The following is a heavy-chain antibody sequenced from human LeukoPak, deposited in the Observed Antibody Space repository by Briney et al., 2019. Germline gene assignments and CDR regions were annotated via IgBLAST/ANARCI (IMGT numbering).Heavy chain of an antibody. CDR1: GFNLSTYA. CDR2: ISGSGDKT. V-gene: IGHV3-23*01. J-gene: IGHJ6*03. Sequence: GGSLRLSCAASGFNLSTYAMSWVRQAPGGGLEWDAAISGSGDKTYHADPVKGRFTISKDNSENRLSLQMDSPRAEDTAVYFCAKDTTAWWYHRAYMNVWGKGTTVTVSS. CDR3: AKDTTAWWYHRAYMNV. D-gene: IGHD2-15*01.